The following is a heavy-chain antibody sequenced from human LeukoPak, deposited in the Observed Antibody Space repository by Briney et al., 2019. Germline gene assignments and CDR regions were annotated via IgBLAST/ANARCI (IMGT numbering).Heavy chain of an antibody. D-gene: IGHD6-13*01. CDR1: GGSISRGSYY. CDR2: IYNSGST. V-gene: IGHV4-61*10. Sequence: PSETLSLTCSVSGGSISRGSYYWNWIRQPAGKGLEWMGRIYNSGSTNYNPSLKSRVTISVDTSKNQFSLKLSSVTAADTAVYYCARVSSSWYGLVFDYWGQGTLVTVSS. CDR3: ARVSSSWYGLVFDY. J-gene: IGHJ4*02.